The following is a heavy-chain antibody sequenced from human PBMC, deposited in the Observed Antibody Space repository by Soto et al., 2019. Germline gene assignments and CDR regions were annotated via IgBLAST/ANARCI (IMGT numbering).Heavy chain of an antibody. CDR3: ARANDSSGYYLYGMDV. CDR2: INPNSGGT. J-gene: IGHJ6*02. Sequence: GASVKVSCKASGYTFTGYYMHWVRRAPGQGLEWMGWINPNSGGTNYAQKFQGRVTMTRDTSISTAYMELSRLRSDDTAVYYCARANDSSGYYLYGMDVWGQGTTVTVSS. V-gene: IGHV1-2*02. D-gene: IGHD3-22*01. CDR1: GYTFTGYY.